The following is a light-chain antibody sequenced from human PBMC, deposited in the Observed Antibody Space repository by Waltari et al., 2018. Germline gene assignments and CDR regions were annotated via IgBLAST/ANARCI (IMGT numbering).Light chain of an antibody. V-gene: IGKV1-5*03. CDR2: KAS. CDR1: QSISSW. J-gene: IGKJ2*01. CDR3: QQYNSYT. Sequence: DIRMTQSPSTLSASVGDRVIITCRASQSISSWLAWYQQKPGKAPKLLIYKASSLESGVPSRFSGSGSGTEFTLTISSLQPDDFATYYCQQYNSYTFGQGTKLEIK.